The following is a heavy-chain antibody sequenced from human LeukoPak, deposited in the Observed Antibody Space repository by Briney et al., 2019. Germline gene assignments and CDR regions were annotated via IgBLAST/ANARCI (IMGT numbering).Heavy chain of an antibody. V-gene: IGHV1-2*06. CDR1: GYTFTGYY. CDR2: INPNSGGT. Sequence: ASVKVSCKASGYTFTGYYMHWVRQAPGQGLEWMGRINPNSGGTNYAQKFQGRVTMTWDTSISTAYMELSRLRSDDTAVYYCARLAVAGVPHDYWGQGTLVTVSS. D-gene: IGHD6-19*01. J-gene: IGHJ4*01. CDR3: ARLAVAGVPHDY.